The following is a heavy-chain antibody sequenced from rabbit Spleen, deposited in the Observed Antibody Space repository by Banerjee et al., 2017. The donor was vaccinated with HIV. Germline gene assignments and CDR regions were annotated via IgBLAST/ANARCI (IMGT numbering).Heavy chain of an antibody. J-gene: IGHJ6*01. V-gene: IGHV1S40*01. D-gene: IGHD8-1*01. Sequence: QSLEESGGDLVKPGASLTLTCKASGFSFSSDYDMCWVRQAPGKGLEWIACIYTDDGNTYYATWATGRFTISKTSSTTVTLQMTSLTAADTATYFCARDTASSFSRYGMDLWGPGTLVTVS. CDR1: GFSFSSDYD. CDR2: IYTDDGNT. CDR3: ARDTASSFSRYGMDL.